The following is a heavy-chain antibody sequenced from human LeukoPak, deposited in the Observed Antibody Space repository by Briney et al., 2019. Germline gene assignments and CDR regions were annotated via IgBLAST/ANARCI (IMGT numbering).Heavy chain of an antibody. V-gene: IGHV3-49*04. D-gene: IGHD5-24*01. CDR3: TRDRGGGATGY. CDR1: GFTFGDYA. CDR2: IRSKAYGGTT. J-gene: IGHJ4*02. Sequence: GGSLRLSCTASGFTFGDYAMSWVRQAPGKGLEWVGFIRSKAYGGTTEYAASVKGRFTISRDDSKSIAYLQMNSLKTEDTAVYCCTRDRGGGATGYWGQGTLVTVSS.